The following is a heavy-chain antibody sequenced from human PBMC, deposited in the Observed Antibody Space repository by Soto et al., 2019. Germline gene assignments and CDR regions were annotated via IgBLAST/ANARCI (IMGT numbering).Heavy chain of an antibody. J-gene: IGHJ2*01. V-gene: IGHV1-18*01. CDR3: ARRCSSTTCLDL. CDR2: ISGYNGNT. D-gene: IGHD2-2*01. CDR1: GYTFTSYG. Sequence: QVQLVQSGAEVKKPGASVKVSCKASGYTFTSYGICWVRQAPGQGLEWMGWISGYNGNTNYAQNLHGRVTMTTDTSTSTVYMELRSLRSDDAAVYYCARRCSSTTCLDLWGRGTLVIVSS.